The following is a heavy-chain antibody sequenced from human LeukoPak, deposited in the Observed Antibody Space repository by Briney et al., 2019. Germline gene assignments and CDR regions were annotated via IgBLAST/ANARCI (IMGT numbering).Heavy chain of an antibody. CDR2: INSDGSST. CDR1: GFTVSSYW. V-gene: IGHV3-74*01. Sequence: GGSLRLSCAASGFTVSSYWMHWVREAPGKGLVWVSRINSDGSSTSYADSVKGRFTISRDNAKNTLYLQMNSLRAEDTAVYYCARDLLLPPGMDVWGQGTTVTVSS. J-gene: IGHJ6*02. CDR3: ARDLLLPPGMDV. D-gene: IGHD3-22*01.